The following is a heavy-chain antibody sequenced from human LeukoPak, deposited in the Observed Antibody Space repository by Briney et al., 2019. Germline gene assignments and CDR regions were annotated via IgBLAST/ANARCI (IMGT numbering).Heavy chain of an antibody. CDR1: GFTFRTFW. D-gene: IGHD3-3*01. CDR3: ARADYDFWSGYFVAFDY. J-gene: IGHJ4*02. CDR2: IKQDGSEK. V-gene: IGHV3-7*04. Sequence: GGSLRLSCAASGFTFRTFWMSWVRQAPGKGLEWVANIKQDGSEKDYVDSVKGGFTIARDNAKNSLYRQMNSLRAEDTAVYYCARADYDFWSGYFVAFDYWGQGTLATVSS.